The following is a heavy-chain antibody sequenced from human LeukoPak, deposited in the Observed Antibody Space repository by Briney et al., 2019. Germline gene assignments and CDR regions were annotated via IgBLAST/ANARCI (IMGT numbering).Heavy chain of an antibody. CDR3: TTLSGRTRWGAFDI. Sequence: GGSLRLSCAASGFTVSSFYMNWVRQAPGKGLEWVSCISSSSSYIYYANSVKGRFTISRDNAKNSLYLQMNSLRAEDTAVYYCTTLSGRTRWGAFDIWGQGTMVTVSS. V-gene: IGHV3-21*01. CDR1: GFTVSSFY. D-gene: IGHD2-15*01. CDR2: ISSSSSYI. J-gene: IGHJ3*02.